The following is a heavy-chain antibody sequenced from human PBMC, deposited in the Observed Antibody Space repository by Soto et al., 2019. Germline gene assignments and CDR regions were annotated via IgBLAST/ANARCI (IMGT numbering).Heavy chain of an antibody. D-gene: IGHD6-19*01. CDR1: GFTFSSYW. Sequence: EVQLVESGGGLVQPGGSLRLSCAASGFTFSSYWMHWVRQTPGKGLVWVSRINSDGSSTSYADSVKGRFTISRDNAKNTLYLQMNSLRAEDTAVYYCARQRGASSGWDDLLGYWGQGTLVTVSS. CDR3: ARQRGASSGWDDLLGY. V-gene: IGHV3-74*01. CDR2: INSDGSST. J-gene: IGHJ4*02.